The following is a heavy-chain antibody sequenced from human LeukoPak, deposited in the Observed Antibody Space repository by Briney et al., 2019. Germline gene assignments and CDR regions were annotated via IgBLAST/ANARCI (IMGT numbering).Heavy chain of an antibody. CDR3: ARLAAVAGTFYFDY. V-gene: IGHV5-51*01. CDR1: GYTFTTYW. J-gene: IGHJ4*02. CDR2: IYPGDSDT. Sequence: GESLKISCNGSGYTFTTYWIGWVRQMPGKGLEWMGIIYPGDSDTKYSPSSQGQVTISADKSISTAYLQWSSLKASDTAFYYCARLAAVAGTFYFDYWGQGTLVTVSS. D-gene: IGHD6-19*01.